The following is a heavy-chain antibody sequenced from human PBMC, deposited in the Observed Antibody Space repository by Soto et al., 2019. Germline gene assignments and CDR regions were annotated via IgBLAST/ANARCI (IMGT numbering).Heavy chain of an antibody. Sequence: GGSLRLSCIASGFTFGDYAMSWFRQAPGKGLEWVGFIRSKDYGGTTEYDATVKGRFTISRDDTKSIDYHQIKNLKTENKDIYYCTSTIFGVVIPGGYYYGMDVWGQGT. CDR1: GFTFGDYA. V-gene: IGHV3-49*03. CDR2: IRSKDYGGTT. D-gene: IGHD3-3*01. J-gene: IGHJ6*02. CDR3: TSTIFGVVIPGGYYYGMDV.